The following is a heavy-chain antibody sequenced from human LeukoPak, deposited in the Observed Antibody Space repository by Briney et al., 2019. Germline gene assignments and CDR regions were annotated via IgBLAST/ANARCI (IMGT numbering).Heavy chain of an antibody. J-gene: IGHJ3*02. CDR3: ARRANSGYYYEGAFDI. V-gene: IGHV1-69*13. Sequence: SVKVSCKASGGTFSSYAISWVRQAPGQGLEWMGGIIPIFGTANYAQKFQGRVTITADESTSTAYMELSSLRSEDTAVYYCARRANSGYYYEGAFDIWGQGTMVTVSS. CDR1: GGTFSSYA. D-gene: IGHD3-22*01. CDR2: IIPIFGTA.